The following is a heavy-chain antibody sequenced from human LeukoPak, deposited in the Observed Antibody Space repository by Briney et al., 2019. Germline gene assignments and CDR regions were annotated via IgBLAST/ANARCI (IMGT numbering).Heavy chain of an antibody. CDR1: GGSISSGSYD. V-gene: IGHV4-61*02. J-gene: IGHJ6*02. Sequence: SETLSLTCTVAGGSISSGSYDWSWIRQPAGKGLEWIGRIYTSGSTNYNPSLKSRVTISVDTSKNQFSLKLSSVTAADTAVYYCSSSSYYYYGMDVWGQGTTVTVSS. CDR3: SSSSYYYYGMDV. D-gene: IGHD6-6*01. CDR2: IYTSGST.